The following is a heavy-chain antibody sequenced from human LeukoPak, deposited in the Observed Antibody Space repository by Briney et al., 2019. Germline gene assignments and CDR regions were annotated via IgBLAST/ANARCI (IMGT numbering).Heavy chain of an antibody. CDR3: AKGFFSGRATLDY. D-gene: IGHD1-26*01. V-gene: IGHV3-23*03. CDR2: IYSDNT. CDR1: GFTFSSYA. J-gene: IGHJ4*02. Sequence: GGSLRLSCAASGFTFSSYAMSWVRQAPGKGLEWVSFIYSDNTHYSDSVKGRFTISRDNSKNTLYLQMNSLRAEDTAVYYCAKGFFSGRATLDYWGQGTLVTVSS.